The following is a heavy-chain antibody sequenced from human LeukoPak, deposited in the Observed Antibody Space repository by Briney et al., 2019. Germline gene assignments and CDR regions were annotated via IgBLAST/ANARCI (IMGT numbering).Heavy chain of an antibody. J-gene: IGHJ4*02. CDR2: IYSGGST. CDR3: ARGLDYYDSSGYY. V-gene: IGHV3-66*01. CDR1: GFTVSSNY. D-gene: IGHD3-22*01. Sequence: GGSLRLSCAASGFTVSSNYMSWVRQAPGKGLEWVSVIYSGGSTYYADSVKGRFTISRDNSKNTLYLQMNSLSVEDTAVYHCARGLDYYDSSGYYWGQGTLVTVSS.